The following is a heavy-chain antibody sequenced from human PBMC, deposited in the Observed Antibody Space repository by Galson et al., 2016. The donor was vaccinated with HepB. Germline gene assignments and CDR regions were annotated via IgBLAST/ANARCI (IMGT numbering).Heavy chain of an antibody. Sequence: SVKVSCKASGYTFIRYHMHWVRQAPGQGVEWMGMINPSGGDTTYVQEFQGRITLTTDTSTGTVYLELSSLKFEDTAMYYWVPAAVAYEGGSPGDSWGQVSLVIVSS. J-gene: IGHJ5*01. CDR3: VPAAVAYEGGSPGDS. D-gene: IGHD6-19*01. V-gene: IGHV1-46*01. CDR2: INPSGGDT. CDR1: GYTFIRYH.